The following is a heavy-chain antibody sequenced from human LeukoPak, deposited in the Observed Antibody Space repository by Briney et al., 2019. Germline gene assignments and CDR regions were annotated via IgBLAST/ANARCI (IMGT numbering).Heavy chain of an antibody. CDR2: IIPVFGTA. J-gene: IGHJ6*03. Sequence: GASVKVSCKASGGTFSSYAISWVRQAPGQGLEWMGGIIPVFGTANYAQKFLGRVTITADESTSTAYMDLSNLRSEDPAVYYCARDLVVIVPTAISYYYYMDVWGKGTTVTVSS. CDR1: GGTFSSYA. D-gene: IGHD2-2*01. CDR3: ARDLVVIVPTAISYYYYMDV. V-gene: IGHV1-69*13.